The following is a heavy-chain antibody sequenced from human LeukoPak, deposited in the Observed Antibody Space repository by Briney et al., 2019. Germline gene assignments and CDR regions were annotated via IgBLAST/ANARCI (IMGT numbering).Heavy chain of an antibody. V-gene: IGHV4-39*07. CDR1: GGSISSSSHY. CDR3: ARDTVRGDGYNYDS. CDR2: IYYSGST. D-gene: IGHD5-24*01. Sequence: PSETLSLTCIVSGGSISSSSHYWGWIRQPPGKGLEWIGSIYYSGSTYYSPSLKSRVTISVDTSKNQFSLKLRSVTAADTAVYYCARDTVRGDGYNYDSWGQGTLVTVSS. J-gene: IGHJ5*01.